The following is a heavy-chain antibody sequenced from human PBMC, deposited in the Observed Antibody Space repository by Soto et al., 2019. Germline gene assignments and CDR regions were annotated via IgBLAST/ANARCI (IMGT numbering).Heavy chain of an antibody. CDR1: GYTFTSYL. Sequence: ASVKVSCKSSGYTFTSYLIHWVRQAPGQGLEYMGFITPDVGSSRYAQKFQDRVTMTSDTSTSTVFLELTSPTSEDTAVYYCAREMGGTFYFDYWG. CDR3: AREMGGTFYFDY. CDR2: ITPDVGSS. J-gene: IGHJ4*01. D-gene: IGHD3-16*01. V-gene: IGHV1-46*01.